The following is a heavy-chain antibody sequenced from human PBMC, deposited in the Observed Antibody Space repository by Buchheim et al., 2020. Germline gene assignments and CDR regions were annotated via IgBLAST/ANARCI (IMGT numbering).Heavy chain of an antibody. CDR3: AKGQRPHRVVAIKYFDY. CDR1: GFTFSSYA. V-gene: IGHV3-23*04. Sequence: EVQLVESGGGLVQPGGSLRLSCAASGFTFSSYAMSWVRQAPGKGLEWVSAISGSGGSTYYADSVTGRFIIFRDNSTHTLYLQMNSLRAEDTAVYYCAKGQRPHRVVAIKYFDYWGQGTL. D-gene: IGHD2-15*01. CDR2: ISGSGGST. J-gene: IGHJ4*02.